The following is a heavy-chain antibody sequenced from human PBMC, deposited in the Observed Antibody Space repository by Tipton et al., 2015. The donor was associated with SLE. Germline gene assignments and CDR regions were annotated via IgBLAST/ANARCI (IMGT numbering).Heavy chain of an antibody. Sequence: LRLSCTVSGGSISSHYWSWIRQPPGKGLEWIGYIYYSGSTNYNPSLKSRVTISVDTSKNQFSLKLSSVTAADTAVYYCARAARVRATGYGMDVGGQGTTVTVSS. J-gene: IGHJ6*02. CDR2: IYYSGST. CDR3: ARAARVRATGYGMDV. CDR1: GGSISSHY. D-gene: IGHD6-6*01. V-gene: IGHV4-59*11.